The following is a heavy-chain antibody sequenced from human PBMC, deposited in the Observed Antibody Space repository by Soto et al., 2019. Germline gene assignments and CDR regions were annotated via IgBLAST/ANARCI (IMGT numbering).Heavy chain of an antibody. Sequence: PGGSLRLSCAASGFTFSSYAMTWVRQAPGKGLEWVSAISVSGGSTYYADSVKGRFSISRDNSKNTLYLQMNSLRAEDTAVYYCARDKTGTTGSYYYYYMDVWGKGTTVTVSS. V-gene: IGHV3-23*01. J-gene: IGHJ6*03. CDR2: ISVSGGST. CDR1: GFTFSSYA. D-gene: IGHD1-7*01. CDR3: ARDKTGTTGSYYYYYMDV.